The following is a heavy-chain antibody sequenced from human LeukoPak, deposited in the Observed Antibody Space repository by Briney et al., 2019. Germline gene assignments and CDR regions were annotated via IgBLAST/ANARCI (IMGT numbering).Heavy chain of an antibody. CDR1: GFSISSYE. CDR2: IDSSGRTI. CDR3: ARGVGRASYYYYMDV. Sequence: GGSLRLSCAASGFSISSYELNWVRQAPGKGLEWVSYIDSSGRTIHYADSVKGRFTVSRENAKNSLYLLMNSLRAEDTADYYCARGVGRASYYYYMDVWGKGTTVTVSS. V-gene: IGHV3-48*03. D-gene: IGHD3-10*01. J-gene: IGHJ6*03.